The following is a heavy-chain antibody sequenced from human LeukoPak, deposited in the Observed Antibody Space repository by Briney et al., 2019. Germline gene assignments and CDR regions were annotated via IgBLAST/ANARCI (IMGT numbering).Heavy chain of an antibody. V-gene: IGHV3-48*01. J-gene: IGHJ6*02. D-gene: IGHD3-10*01. Sequence: GSLRLSCAASGFTFSTYNMDWVRQAPGKGLEWVSFISSSTSVTYYADSVKGRFTISRDNSKNTLYLQMNSLSAEDTAVYYCAKVQYVYYGSGSYDMDVWGQGTPVTVSS. CDR2: ISSSTSVT. CDR1: GFTFSTYN. CDR3: AKVQYVYYGSGSYDMDV.